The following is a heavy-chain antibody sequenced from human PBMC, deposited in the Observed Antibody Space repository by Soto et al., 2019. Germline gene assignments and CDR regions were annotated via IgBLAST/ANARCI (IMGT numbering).Heavy chain of an antibody. J-gene: IGHJ4*02. V-gene: IGHV4-39*01. D-gene: IGHD2-21*02. CDR3: ARGLMTGISRSYFDS. CDR2: IYSNDNT. CDR1: GGSVSSNSYS. Sequence: SETLSLTCTVSGGSVSSNSYSWGCVRQSPGKGLEWIGTIYSNDNTHYNPSLLSRLTMSLDTSRSQFSLKLTSVTAADTAVYHCARGLMTGISRSYFDSWGQGILVTVSS.